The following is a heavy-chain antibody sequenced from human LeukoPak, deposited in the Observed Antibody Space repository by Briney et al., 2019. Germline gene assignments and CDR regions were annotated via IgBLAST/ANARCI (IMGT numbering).Heavy chain of an antibody. D-gene: IGHD3-10*01. Sequence: GRSLRLSCAASGFTFSSYGMHWVRQAPGKGLEWVAVISYDGSNKYYAGSVKGRFTISRDNSKNTLYLQMNSLRAEDTAVYYCAKDGEGYGSGSYYPDYWGQGTLVTVSS. CDR1: GFTFSSYG. CDR3: AKDGEGYGSGSYYPDY. CDR2: ISYDGSNK. V-gene: IGHV3-30*18. J-gene: IGHJ4*02.